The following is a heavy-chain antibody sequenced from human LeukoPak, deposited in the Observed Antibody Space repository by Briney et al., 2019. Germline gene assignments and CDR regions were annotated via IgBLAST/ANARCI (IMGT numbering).Heavy chain of an antibody. CDR2: ISGSGGTT. CDR3: ASPLLRYFDWLYHWGMDV. J-gene: IGHJ6*02. CDR1: GFTFSTYA. D-gene: IGHD3-9*01. Sequence: TGGSLRLSCAASGFTFSTYAMAWVRQAPGKGLEWVSVISGSGGTTYYADSVKGRFTISRDNSKNTLYLQMNSLRAEDTAVYYCASPLLRYFDWLYHWGMDVWGQGTTVTVSS. V-gene: IGHV3-23*01.